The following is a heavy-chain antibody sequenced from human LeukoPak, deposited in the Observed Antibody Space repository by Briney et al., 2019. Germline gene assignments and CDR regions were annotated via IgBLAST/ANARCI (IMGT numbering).Heavy chain of an antibody. CDR2: IYSGGST. CDR3: AAEGPYGGNALDY. D-gene: IGHD4-23*01. V-gene: IGHV3-66*01. CDR1: GFTFSSYA. Sequence: PGGSLRLSCAASGFTFSSYAMSWVRQAPGKGLEWVAVIYSGGSTFYANSVKGRFTVSRDNSKHTLYLQMNSLRAEDTAVYYCAAEGPYGGNALDYWGQGTLVTVSS. J-gene: IGHJ4*02.